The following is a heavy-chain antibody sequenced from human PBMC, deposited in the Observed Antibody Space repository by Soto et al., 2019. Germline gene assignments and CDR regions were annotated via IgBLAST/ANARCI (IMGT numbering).Heavy chain of an antibody. CDR1: GFTFSSYS. D-gene: IGHD4-17*01. J-gene: IGHJ6*03. CDR3: ARDAVPYGDYGGDAYYYMDV. V-gene: IGHV3-48*01. Sequence: GGSLRLSCAASGFTFSSYSMNWVRQAPGKGLEWVSYISSSSSTIYYADSVKGRFTISRDNAKNSLYLQMNSLRAEDTAVYYCARDAVPYGDYGGDAYYYMDVWGKGTTVTVSS. CDR2: ISSSSSTI.